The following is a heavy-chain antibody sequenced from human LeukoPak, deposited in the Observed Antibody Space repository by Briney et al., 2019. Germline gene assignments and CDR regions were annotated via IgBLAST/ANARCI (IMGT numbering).Heavy chain of an antibody. J-gene: IGHJ6*03. D-gene: IGHD2-2*02. Sequence: ASVKVSCKASGYTFTSYYMHWVRQAPGQGLEWMGIINPSGGSTSYAQKFQGRVTMTRDMSTSTVYMELSSLRSEDTAVYYCARGDIAVVPAAIPGYYYMDVWGKGTTVTVSS. V-gene: IGHV1-46*01. CDR3: ARGDIAVVPAAIPGYYYMDV. CDR2: INPSGGST. CDR1: GYTFTSYY.